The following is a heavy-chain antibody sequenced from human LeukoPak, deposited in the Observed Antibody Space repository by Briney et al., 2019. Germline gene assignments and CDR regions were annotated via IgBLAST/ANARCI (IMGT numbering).Heavy chain of an antibody. D-gene: IGHD5-24*01. CDR1: GGTFSSYA. J-gene: IGHJ4*02. CDR3: AREGVEMAPH. CDR2: IIPIFGTA. Sequence: ASVTVSCKASGGTFSSYAISWVRQAPGQGLEWMGGIIPIFGTANYAQKFQGRVTITADESTSTAYMELSSLRSEDTAVYYCAREGVEMAPHWGQGTLVTVSS. V-gene: IGHV1-69*13.